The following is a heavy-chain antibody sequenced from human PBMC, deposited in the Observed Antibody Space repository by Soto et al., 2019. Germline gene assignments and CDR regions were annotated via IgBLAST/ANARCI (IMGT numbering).Heavy chain of an antibody. CDR3: ARDMFGERYGMDV. V-gene: IGHV3-48*02. Sequence: RLSCAASGFTFSSYNMNWVRQAPGKGLEWVSYISSSGSTIYYADSVKGRFTISRDNAKNSLYLQVNSLRDEDTAVFYCARDMFGERYGMDVWGQGTTVTVSS. CDR1: GFTFSSYN. CDR2: ISSSGSTI. D-gene: IGHD3-10*02. J-gene: IGHJ6*02.